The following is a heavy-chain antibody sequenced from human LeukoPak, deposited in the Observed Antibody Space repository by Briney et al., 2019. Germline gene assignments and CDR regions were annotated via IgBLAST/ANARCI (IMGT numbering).Heavy chain of an antibody. J-gene: IGHJ4*02. CDR2: INPSGGST. Sequence: ASVKVSCKASGYTFTSYYMHWVRQAPGQGLEWMGIINPSGGSTSYAQKFQGRVTMTRDTSTSTVYMELSSLRSEDTAVYYCARTSLYYDFWSGWDYWGQGTLVTVSS. CDR3: ARTSLYYDFWSGWDY. D-gene: IGHD3-3*01. CDR1: GYTFTSYY. V-gene: IGHV1-46*01.